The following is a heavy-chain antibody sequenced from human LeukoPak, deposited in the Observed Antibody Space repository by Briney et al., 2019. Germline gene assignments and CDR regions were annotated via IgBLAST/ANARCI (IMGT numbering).Heavy chain of an antibody. CDR1: GFTFSSYA. CDR2: ISYDGSNK. V-gene: IGHV3-30*04. J-gene: IGHJ6*02. CDR3: ARDVYYYGSGSSYGMDV. D-gene: IGHD3-10*01. Sequence: GGSLRLSCAASGFTFSSYAMHWVRQAPGEGLEWVAVISYDGSNKYYADSVKGRFTISRDNSKNTLYLQMNSLRADDTAVYYCARDVYYYGSGSSYGMDVWGQGTTVTVSS.